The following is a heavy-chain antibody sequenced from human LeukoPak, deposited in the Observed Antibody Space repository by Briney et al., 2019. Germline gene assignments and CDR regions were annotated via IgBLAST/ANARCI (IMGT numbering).Heavy chain of an antibody. CDR3: ARDRIAAAGTIDP. Sequence: PSETLSLTCTVSGGSISSGGYYWSWIRQHPGKGLEWIGYIYYSGSTYYNPSLKSRVTISVDTSKNQFSLKLSSVTAADTAMYYCARDRIAAAGTIDPWGQGTLVAVSS. CDR2: IYYSGST. J-gene: IGHJ5*02. D-gene: IGHD6-13*01. CDR1: GGSISSGGYY. V-gene: IGHV4-31*03.